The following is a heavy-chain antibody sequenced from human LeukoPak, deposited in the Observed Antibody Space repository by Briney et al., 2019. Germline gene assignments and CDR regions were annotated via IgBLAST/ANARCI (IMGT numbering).Heavy chain of an antibody. J-gene: IGHJ4*02. V-gene: IGHV3-7*01. CDR1: GSTFSSYW. Sequence: GGSLRLSCAASGSTFSSYWMSWVRQAPGKGLEWVANIKQDGSEKYYVDSVKGRFTISRDNAKNSLYLQMNSLRAEDTAVYYCARERRTKGFDYWGQGTLVTVSS. CDR3: ARERRTKGFDY. CDR2: IKQDGSEK.